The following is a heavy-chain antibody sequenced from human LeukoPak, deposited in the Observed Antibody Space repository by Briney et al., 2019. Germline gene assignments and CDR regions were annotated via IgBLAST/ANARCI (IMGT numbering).Heavy chain of an antibody. Sequence: SETLSLTCTVSGGSISSNTYYWGWIRQPPGKGLDWIGSINYSGNTYYNPSLKSRATISVDTSKNQFSLELSSVTAADTAVYYCARVNIEVVPSANFDYWGQGTMVTVAS. CDR2: INYSGNT. CDR3: ARVNIEVVPSANFDY. J-gene: IGHJ4*02. V-gene: IGHV4-39*07. D-gene: IGHD2-2*01. CDR1: GGSISSNTYY.